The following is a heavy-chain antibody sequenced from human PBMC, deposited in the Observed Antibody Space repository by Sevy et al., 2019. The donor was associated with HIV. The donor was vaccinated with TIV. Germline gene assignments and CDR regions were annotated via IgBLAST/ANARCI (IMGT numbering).Heavy chain of an antibody. CDR2: IKQDGSEE. CDR3: ARDKWQFDY. CDR1: GFTFSTYY. D-gene: IGHD5-12*01. Sequence: GGSLRLSCAASGFTFSTYYMTWVRQAPGKGLGWVANIKQDGSEEYYVDSVKGRFSISRDNAKTSVFLQMNSLRVEDTAVYYCARDKWQFDYWGQGTLVTVSS. J-gene: IGHJ4*02. V-gene: IGHV3-7*01.